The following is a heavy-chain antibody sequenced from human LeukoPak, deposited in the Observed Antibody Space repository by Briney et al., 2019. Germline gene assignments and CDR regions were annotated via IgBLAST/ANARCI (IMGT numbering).Heavy chain of an antibody. J-gene: IGHJ4*02. V-gene: IGHV4-39*07. D-gene: IGHD1-1*01. CDR2: IYYSGNT. Sequence: PSETLSLTCTVSGVSISSSNSYWGWIRQPPGKGLEWIGSIYYSGNTYYNASLKSQVSISIDTSKNQFSLKLSSVTAADTAVYYCARDRGTWNDDGFDYWGQGTLVTVSS. CDR3: ARDRGTWNDDGFDY. CDR1: GVSISSSNSY.